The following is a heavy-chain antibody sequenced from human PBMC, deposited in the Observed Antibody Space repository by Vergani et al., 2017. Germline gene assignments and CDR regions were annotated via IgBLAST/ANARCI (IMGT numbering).Heavy chain of an antibody. CDR1: GFSIDNGYY. Sequence: QVQLQESGPGLVKPSETLSLTCAVSGFSIDNGYYWDWIRQPPGKGLEWIGSIYRTGRTHFNPSLKSRVTISVDTSKSQFSLKLNSVTAADTAVYYCARGSRAEGGSGPDKWGQGTLVTVSS. CDR3: ARGSRAEGGSGPDK. V-gene: IGHV4-38-2*01. D-gene: IGHD6-13*01. J-gene: IGHJ4*02. CDR2: IYRTGRT.